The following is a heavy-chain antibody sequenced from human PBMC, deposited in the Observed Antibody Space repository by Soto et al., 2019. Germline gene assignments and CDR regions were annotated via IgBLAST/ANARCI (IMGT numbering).Heavy chain of an antibody. CDR1: EFTFSSYW. CDR2: IKQDGSEK. CDR3: ARDLRLFDY. Sequence: EMQLVESGGGLVQPGGSLRLSCAASEFTFSSYWMSWVRQAPGKGLEWVANIKQDGSEKYYVDSVKGRFTISRDNAKNSLYLQMTSLRAEDTSVYYCARDLRLFDYWGQGTLVTVSS. V-gene: IGHV3-7*03. J-gene: IGHJ4*02. D-gene: IGHD4-17*01.